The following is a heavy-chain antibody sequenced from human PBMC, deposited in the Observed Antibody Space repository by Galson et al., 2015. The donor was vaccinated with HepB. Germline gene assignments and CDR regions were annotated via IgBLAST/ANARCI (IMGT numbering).Heavy chain of an antibody. D-gene: IGHD5-12*01. V-gene: IGHV3-30-3*01. J-gene: IGHJ4*02. Sequence: SLRLSCAASGFTFSSYAMHWVRQAPGKGLEWVAVISYDGSNKYYADSVKGRFTISRDNSKNTLYLQMNSLRAEDTAVYYCGQDSGYDYFDYWGQGALVTVSS. CDR1: GFTFSSYA. CDR3: GQDSGYDYFDY. CDR2: ISYDGSNK.